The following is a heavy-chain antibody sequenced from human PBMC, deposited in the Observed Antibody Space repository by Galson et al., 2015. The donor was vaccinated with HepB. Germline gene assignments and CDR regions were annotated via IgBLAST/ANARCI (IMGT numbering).Heavy chain of an antibody. J-gene: IGHJ4*02. CDR2: ISYDGKNS. D-gene: IGHD6-19*01. V-gene: IGHV3-30*04. CDR1: GFTFSSYA. CDR3: AAAVAGTRAPIDY. Sequence: SLRLSCAASGFTFSSYAMHWVRQAPGKGLEWVAVISYDGKNSFYRDSVKGRFTMSRDNSKNTVSLQMNSLRGEDTAVYYCAAAVAGTRAPIDYWGQGILVTVSS.